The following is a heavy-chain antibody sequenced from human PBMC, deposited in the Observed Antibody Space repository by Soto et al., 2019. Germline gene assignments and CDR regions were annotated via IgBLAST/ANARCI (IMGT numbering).Heavy chain of an antibody. CDR3: ARGRGYFFFYGMDV. CDR2: TYYRSKWYN. Sequence: SQTLSLTCAISGDSVSSNSAAWNWIRQSPSRGLEWLGRTYYRSKWYNDYAVSVKSRMTINPDTSKNQFSLQLNSVTAADTAVYYCARGRGYFFFYGMDVWGQGTTVTVSS. J-gene: IGHJ6*02. CDR1: GDSVSSNSAA. V-gene: IGHV6-1*01.